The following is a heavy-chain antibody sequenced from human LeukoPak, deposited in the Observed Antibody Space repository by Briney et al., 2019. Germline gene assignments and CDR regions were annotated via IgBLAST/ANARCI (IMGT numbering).Heavy chain of an antibody. CDR3: ARDYYDILFHKHYGMDV. CDR1: GFTVSSNY. Sequence: PGGSLRLSCAASGFTVSSNYMSWVRQAPGKGLEWVSVIYSGGSTYYADSVKGRFTISRDDSKDTLYLQMNSLSAEDTAVYYCARDYYDILFHKHYGMDVWGQGTTVTVSS. D-gene: IGHD3-9*01. J-gene: IGHJ6*02. V-gene: IGHV3-53*01. CDR2: IYSGGST.